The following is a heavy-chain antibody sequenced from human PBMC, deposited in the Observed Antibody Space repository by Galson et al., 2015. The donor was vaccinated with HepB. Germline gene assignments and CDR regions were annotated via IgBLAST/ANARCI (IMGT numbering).Heavy chain of an antibody. V-gene: IGHV3-30*18. Sequence: SLRLSCAASGFTFSSYGMHWVRQAPGKGLEWVAVISYDGSNKYYADSVKGRFTISRDNSKNTLYLQMNSLRAEDTAVYYCAKDKECSGGSCYIDYYYGMDVWGQGTTVTVSS. D-gene: IGHD2-15*01. CDR1: GFTFSSYG. CDR3: AKDKECSGGSCYIDYYYGMDV. J-gene: IGHJ6*02. CDR2: ISYDGSNK.